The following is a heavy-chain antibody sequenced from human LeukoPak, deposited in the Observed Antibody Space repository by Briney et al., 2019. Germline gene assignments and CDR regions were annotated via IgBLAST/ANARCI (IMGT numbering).Heavy chain of an antibody. J-gene: IGHJ4*02. CDR2: IYSGGST. V-gene: IGHV3-53*01. Sequence: GGSLRLSCAASGFTVSSNDMSWVGQAPGKGLEWVSVIYSGGSTYYADSVKGRFTISRDNSKNTLYLQMNSLRAEDTTVYYCARSRLYYDTSGYFTYYFDYWGQGTLVTVSS. CDR1: GFTVSSND. CDR3: ARSRLYYDTSGYFTYYFDY. D-gene: IGHD3-22*01.